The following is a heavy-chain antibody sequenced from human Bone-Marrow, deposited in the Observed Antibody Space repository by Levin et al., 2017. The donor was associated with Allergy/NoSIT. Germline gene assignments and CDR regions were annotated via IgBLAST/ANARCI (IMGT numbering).Heavy chain of an antibody. D-gene: IGHD2/OR15-2a*01. J-gene: IGHJ4*02. V-gene: IGHV6-1*01. Sequence: SQTLSLTCVISGDSFSSTGAAWNWIRQSPSGGLEWLGRTYYRSRWFYDYAESLKSRLTVRPDTSKNQFSLQLNSVTPEDTAVYFCVRDGEIGISVFDCWGQGTLVTVSP. CDR3: VRDGEIGISVFDC. CDR2: TYYRSRWFY. CDR1: GDSFSSTGAA.